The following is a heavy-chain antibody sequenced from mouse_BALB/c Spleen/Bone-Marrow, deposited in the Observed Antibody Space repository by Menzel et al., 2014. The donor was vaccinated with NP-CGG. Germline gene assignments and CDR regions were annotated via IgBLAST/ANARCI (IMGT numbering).Heavy chain of an antibody. J-gene: IGHJ4*01. D-gene: IGHD2-4*01. CDR3: ARERDYDYAYAMDY. CDR2: IDPANGNT. V-gene: IGHV14-3*02. CDR1: GFNIKDTY. Sequence: VQLQQPGAELVKPGASVELSCTASGFNIKDTYMHWVKQRPEQGLEWIGRIDPANGNTKYDPKFQGKATITADTSSNTAYLQLSSLTSEDTAVYYCARERDYDYAYAMDYWGQGTSVTVSS.